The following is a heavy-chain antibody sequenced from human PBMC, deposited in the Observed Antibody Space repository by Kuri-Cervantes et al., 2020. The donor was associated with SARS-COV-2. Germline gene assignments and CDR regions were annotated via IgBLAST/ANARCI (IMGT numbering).Heavy chain of an antibody. J-gene: IGHJ3*02. Sequence: GSLRLSCTVSGGSISSSSYYWGWVRQPPGKGLEWIGSIYYSGSTYYNPSLKSRVTISVDTSKNQFSLKLSSVTAADTAVYYCARHRDWHSGDAFDIWGQGTMVTVSS. CDR3: ARHRDWHSGDAFDI. CDR2: IYYSGST. D-gene: IGHD3/OR15-3a*01. CDR1: GGSISSSSYY. V-gene: IGHV4-39*01.